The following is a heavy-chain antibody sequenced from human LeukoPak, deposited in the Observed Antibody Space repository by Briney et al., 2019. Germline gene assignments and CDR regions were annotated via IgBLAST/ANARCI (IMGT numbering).Heavy chain of an antibody. D-gene: IGHD3-10*02. CDR2: IYSGGST. Sequence: GGSLRLSCAASGFTVSSNYMSWVRQAPGKGLEWVSVIYSGGSTYYADSVKGRFTISRDNSKNTLYLQMNSLRAEDTAVYYCARDYVSGLAESAFDIWGQGTMVTVSS. CDR1: GFTVSSNY. CDR3: ARDYVSGLAESAFDI. V-gene: IGHV3-53*01. J-gene: IGHJ3*02.